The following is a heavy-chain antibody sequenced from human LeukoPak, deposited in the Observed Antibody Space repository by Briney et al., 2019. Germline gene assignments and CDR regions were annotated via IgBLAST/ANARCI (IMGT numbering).Heavy chain of an antibody. J-gene: IGHJ4*02. V-gene: IGHV3-53*01. D-gene: IGHD3-3*01. CDR3: ARGRYYDFWTGPNYFDY. CDR1: GFTASSSY. CDR2: IFSGGST. Sequence: GGSLRLSCEAAGFTASSSYMNWVRQAPGKGLEWVSVIFSGGSTYYADSVKGRFTISRDNSKNTLYLQMNSLRAEDTALYYCARGRYYDFWTGPNYFDYWGQGTLVTVSS.